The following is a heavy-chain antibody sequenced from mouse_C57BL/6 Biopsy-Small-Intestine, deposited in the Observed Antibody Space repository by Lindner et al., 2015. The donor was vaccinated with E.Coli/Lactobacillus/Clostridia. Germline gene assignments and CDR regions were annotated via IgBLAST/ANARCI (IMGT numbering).Heavy chain of an antibody. CDR2: INPGSGGT. V-gene: IGHV1-54*01. J-gene: IGHJ2*01. CDR3: ARNYYGKRGFDY. Sequence: LQESGAELVRPGTSVKVSCKASGYAFTNYLIEWVKQRPGQGLEWIGAINPGSGGTNYNEKFKGKATLTADKSSSTAYMQLSSLTSEDSAVYFCARNYYGKRGFDYWGQGTTLTVSS. D-gene: IGHD1-1*01. CDR1: GYAFTNYL.